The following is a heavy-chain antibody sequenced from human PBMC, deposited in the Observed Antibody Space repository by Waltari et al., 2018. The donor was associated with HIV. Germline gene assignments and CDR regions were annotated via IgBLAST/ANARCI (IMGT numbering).Heavy chain of an antibody. V-gene: IGHV3-74*01. CDR1: GFTFSTLW. CDR3: ARGRYYGMDV. J-gene: IGHJ6*02. Sequence: EVQLVESGGGLVQPGGSLRLSCEASGFTFSTLWMPWVRQTPGKGLVWVSGINSDGSSTTYADSVKGRFTISRDNPKNTLYLQMSSLRAEDTAVYFCARGRYYGMDVWGQGTTVTVSS. CDR2: INSDGSST.